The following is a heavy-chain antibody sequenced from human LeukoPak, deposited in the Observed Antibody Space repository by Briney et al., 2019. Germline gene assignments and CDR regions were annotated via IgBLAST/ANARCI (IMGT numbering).Heavy chain of an antibody. V-gene: IGHV4-59*12. D-gene: IGHD3-22*01. CDR3: ARTSASGYFDY. J-gene: IGHJ4*02. Sequence: SETLSLTCTVSGGSISSYYWSWIRQPPGKGLEWIGYIYYSGSTNYNPSLKSRVTISVDTSKNQFSLKLSSVTAADTAVYYCARTSASGYFDYWGQGTLVTVSS. CDR1: GGSISSYY. CDR2: IYYSGST.